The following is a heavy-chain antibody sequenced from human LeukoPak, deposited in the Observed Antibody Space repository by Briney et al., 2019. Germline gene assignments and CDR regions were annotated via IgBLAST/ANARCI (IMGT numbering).Heavy chain of an antibody. CDR3: ARDFLLGVTMLPPVDDY. D-gene: IGHD4-17*01. CDR1: GYTFTTYG. J-gene: IGHJ4*02. V-gene: IGHV1-46*01. Sequence: ASVKVSCKASGYTFTTYGISWVRQAPGQGLEWMGIINPSGGSTSYAQKFQGRVTMTRDTSTSTVYMELSSLRSEDTAVYYCARDFLLGVTMLPPVDDYWGQGTLVTVSS. CDR2: INPSGGST.